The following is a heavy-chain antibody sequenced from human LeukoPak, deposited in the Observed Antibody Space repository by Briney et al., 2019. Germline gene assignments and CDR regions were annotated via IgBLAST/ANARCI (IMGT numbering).Heavy chain of an antibody. D-gene: IGHD3-16*01. J-gene: IGHJ4*02. Sequence: PGGSLRLSCEASGFTFSSHAMTWVRQGPGKGLEWASTISGRGDSTFYADSVKGRFTISRDNSKNTLYLQMNSLRAEDTAVYYCARVDWLYAFDYWGQGTLVTVSS. CDR2: ISGRGDST. V-gene: IGHV3-23*01. CDR1: GFTFSSHA. CDR3: ARVDWLYAFDY.